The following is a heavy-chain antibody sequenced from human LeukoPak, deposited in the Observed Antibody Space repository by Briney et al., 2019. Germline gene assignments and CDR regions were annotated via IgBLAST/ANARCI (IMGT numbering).Heavy chain of an antibody. J-gene: IGHJ4*02. CDR2: ISSSGSTI. Sequence: GGSLRLSCTLSGFTPIGYWMTWVRQAPGKGLEWVSYISSSGSTIYYADSVKGRFTISRDNAKNSLYLQMNSLRAEDTAVYYCARNYYGSGSPDYWGQGTLVTVSS. V-gene: IGHV3-48*03. CDR3: ARNYYGSGSPDY. D-gene: IGHD3-10*01. CDR1: GFTPIGYW.